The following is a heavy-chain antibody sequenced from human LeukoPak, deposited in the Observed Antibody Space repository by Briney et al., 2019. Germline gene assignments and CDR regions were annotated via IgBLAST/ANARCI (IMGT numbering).Heavy chain of an antibody. CDR2: ISDIGSI. CDR3: AGHHPRNTVDF. V-gene: IGHV4-59*08. J-gene: IGHJ4*02. Sequence: SETLSLTCTVSGGSISSYYWSWIRQPPGKGLEWIAYISDIGSINYNPSLKSRVTISLDTSKNQFSLKLSSVTAADPAVYYCAGHHPRNTVDFWGQGTLVTVSS. D-gene: IGHD2/OR15-2a*01. CDR1: GGSISSYY.